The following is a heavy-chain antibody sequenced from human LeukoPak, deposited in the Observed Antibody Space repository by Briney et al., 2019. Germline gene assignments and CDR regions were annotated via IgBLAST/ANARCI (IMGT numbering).Heavy chain of an antibody. CDR3: ARGTYDFWSGYYYYYGMDV. D-gene: IGHD3-3*01. CDR2: MNPNSGNT. CDR1: GYTFASYD. V-gene: IGHV1-8*01. Sequence: ASVKLSCKASGYTFASYDINWVRQAPGQGLEWMGWMNPNSGNTGYAQKFQGRVTMTRNTSISTAYMELSSLRSEDTAVYYCARGTYDFWSGYYYYYGMDVWGQGTTVTVSS. J-gene: IGHJ6*02.